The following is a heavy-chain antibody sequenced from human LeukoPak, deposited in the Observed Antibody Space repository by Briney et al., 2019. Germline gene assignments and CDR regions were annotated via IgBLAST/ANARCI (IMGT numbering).Heavy chain of an antibody. J-gene: IGHJ4*02. CDR3: ARDRGSSFDY. V-gene: IGHV3-21*01. CDR1: GFTFSTYT. D-gene: IGHD1-26*01. CDR2: IGSNGSYI. Sequence: GGSLRLSCAASGFTFSTYTMNWVRQAPGKGLEWVSYIGSNGSYIYYADSVKGRFTISRDNAKNSLYLQMNSLRAEDTAVYYCARDRGSSFDYWGQGTLVTVSS.